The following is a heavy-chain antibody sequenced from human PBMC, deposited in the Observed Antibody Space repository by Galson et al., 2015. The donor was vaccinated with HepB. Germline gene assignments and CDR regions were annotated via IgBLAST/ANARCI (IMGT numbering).Heavy chain of an antibody. J-gene: IGHJ6*02. CDR1: GFTFSSYA. CDR2: ISYDGSNK. V-gene: IGHV3-30-3*01. CDR3: ARDLKLLWFGESYGMDV. D-gene: IGHD3-10*01. Sequence: ALRLSCAAFGFTFSSYAKHWGRQAPGKGLEWVAVISYDGSNKYYADPVKGRFTIPRVNSKNTLYLQMNSLRAEDTAVYYCARDLKLLWFGESYGMDVWGQGTTVTVSS.